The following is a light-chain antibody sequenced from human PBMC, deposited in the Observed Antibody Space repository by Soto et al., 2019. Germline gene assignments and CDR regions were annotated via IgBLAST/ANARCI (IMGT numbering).Light chain of an antibody. J-gene: IGLJ3*02. CDR3: CSNTSTLPCV. V-gene: IGLV2-14*01. CDR1: SSDVGGYNY. Sequence: QSVLTQPASVSGSPGQSITISCTGTSSDVGGYNYVSWYQQHPGKVPKLMICEVTNRPPGVSNRFSGSKSGNTASLTISEVETEDNSYCYSCSNTSTLPCVFGAGTKLTVL. CDR2: EVT.